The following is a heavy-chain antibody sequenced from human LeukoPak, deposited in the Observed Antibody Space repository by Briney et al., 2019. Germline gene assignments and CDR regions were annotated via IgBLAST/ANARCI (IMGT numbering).Heavy chain of an antibody. J-gene: IGHJ6*02. V-gene: IGHV3-21*01. D-gene: IGHD2-15*01. Sequence: PGGSLRLSCAASGLIFSTYSMNWVRQAPGKGLEWVSSISGSGSYKHYADSVKGRFTISRDNAKNSLFLQMKSLRAEDTAVYYCASDQGYCSGDSCPYGMDVWGQGTTVTVSS. CDR2: ISGSGSYK. CDR1: GLIFSTYS. CDR3: ASDQGYCSGDSCPYGMDV.